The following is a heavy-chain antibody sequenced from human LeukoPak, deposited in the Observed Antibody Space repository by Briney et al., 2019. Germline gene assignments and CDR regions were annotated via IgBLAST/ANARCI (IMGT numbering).Heavy chain of an antibody. Sequence: SVKVSCKASGGIFSTYAISWVRQAPGQGLEWMGGIIPIFGTPNYAQKFQGKITITADKSTSTAYMELSSLRSEDTAAYYCARVVAYCSGGTCHTPYYFNYWGQATLVTVSS. CDR2: IIPIFGTP. J-gene: IGHJ4*02. CDR1: GGIFSTYA. CDR3: ARVVAYCSGGTCHTPYYFNY. V-gene: IGHV1-69*06. D-gene: IGHD2-15*01.